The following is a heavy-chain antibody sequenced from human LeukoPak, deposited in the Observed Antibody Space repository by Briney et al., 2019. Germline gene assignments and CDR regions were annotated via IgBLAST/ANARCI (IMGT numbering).Heavy chain of an antibody. Sequence: GGSLRLSCAASELSVGSNYMTWVRQAPGKGLEWVSLIYSGGSTYYADSVKGRFTISRDNAKNSLYLQMSSLRAEDTAVYFCARGAYSSSWLNFDYWGQGTLVTVSS. CDR3: ARGAYSSSWLNFDY. CDR1: ELSVGSNY. J-gene: IGHJ4*02. V-gene: IGHV3-66*02. D-gene: IGHD6-13*01. CDR2: IYSGGST.